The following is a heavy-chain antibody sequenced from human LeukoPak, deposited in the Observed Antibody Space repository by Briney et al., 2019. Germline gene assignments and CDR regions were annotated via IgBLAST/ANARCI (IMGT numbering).Heavy chain of an antibody. CDR3: ATSPGWRDAFDI. V-gene: IGHV3-21*01. CDR2: ISSSSSYI. J-gene: IGHJ3*02. CDR1: GFTFSSYS. D-gene: IGHD2-15*01. Sequence: GGSLRLSCAASGFTFSSYSMNWVRQAPGKGLEWVSSISSSSSYIYYADSVKGRFTISRDNAKNSLYLQMNSLRAEDTAVYYCATSPGWRDAFDIWGQGTMVTVSS.